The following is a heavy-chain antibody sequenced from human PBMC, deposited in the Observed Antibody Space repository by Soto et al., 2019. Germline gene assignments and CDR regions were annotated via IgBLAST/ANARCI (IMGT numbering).Heavy chain of an antibody. J-gene: IGHJ4*02. CDR2: VYDTGST. CDR3: ARSIAVPSSHIDH. Sequence: TRSLTCSVAGGSISGYYWSWIRQAPGKGLEWIGYVYDTGSTSYNPSLQSRVTISVDTSKKQFSLSLRLVTAADTAVYFCARSIAVPSSHIDHWGQGTRVTVSS. CDR1: GGSISGYY. V-gene: IGHV4-59*01. D-gene: IGHD6-6*01.